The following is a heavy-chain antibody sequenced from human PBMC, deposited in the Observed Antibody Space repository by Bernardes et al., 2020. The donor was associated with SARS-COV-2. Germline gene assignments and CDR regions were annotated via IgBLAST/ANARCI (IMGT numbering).Heavy chain of an antibody. D-gene: IGHD2-21*01. CDR2: ISPTSGAT. J-gene: IGHJ4*02. CDR1: GYTFSAYY. Sequence: ASVKVSCTASGYTFSAYYTHWLRQAPGQGLEWMGWISPTSGATTYAQKFQGRVTMTRDTSISTDYMELSSLRSDDTAVYYCSRTFYYDRGGDSLFDFWGQGTPVTVSS. CDR3: SRTFYYDRGGDSLFDF. V-gene: IGHV1-2*02.